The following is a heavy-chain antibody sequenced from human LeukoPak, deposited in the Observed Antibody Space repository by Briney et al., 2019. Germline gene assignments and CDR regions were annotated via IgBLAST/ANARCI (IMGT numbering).Heavy chain of an antibody. V-gene: IGHV1-2*02. CDR1: GYTFTGYY. CDR2: INPNSGGT. D-gene: IGHD2-8*01. Sequence: GASVKVSCKASGYTFTGYYMHWVRQAPGQGLEWMGWINPNSGGTNYAQKFQGRVTMTRDTSISTAYMELSRLRSDDTAVYYCARGSYCTNGVCYYNWFDPWGQGTLVTVSS. CDR3: ARGSYCTNGVCYYNWFDP. J-gene: IGHJ5*02.